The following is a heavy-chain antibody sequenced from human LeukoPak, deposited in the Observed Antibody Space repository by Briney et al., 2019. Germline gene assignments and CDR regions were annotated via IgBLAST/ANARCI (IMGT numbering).Heavy chain of an antibody. CDR2: IKQDGSER. V-gene: IGHV3-7*01. Sequence: LGGSLRLSCAASESTFSSFWMSWVRQAPGKGLEWVANIKQDGSERYYVDSVKGRFTISRDNAKSSLYLQMNSLRAEDTAVYYCARGGYYNILTGYRGRILGFDYWGQGTLVTVSS. CDR1: ESTFSSFW. D-gene: IGHD3-9*01. CDR3: ARGGYYNILTGYRGRILGFDY. J-gene: IGHJ4*02.